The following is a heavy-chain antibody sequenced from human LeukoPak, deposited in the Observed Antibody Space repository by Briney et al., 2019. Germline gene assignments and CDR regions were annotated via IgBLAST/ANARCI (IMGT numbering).Heavy chain of an antibody. D-gene: IGHD5-12*01. J-gene: IGHJ5*02. V-gene: IGHV1-8*01. CDR3: ARGLYSGYDPNWFDP. Sequence: ASVKVSCKASGYTFTSYDINWVRQATGQGLEWMGWRNPNSGNTGYAQKFQGRVTMIRNTSISTAYMELSSLRSEDTAVYHCARGLYSGYDPNWFDPWGQGTLVTVSS. CDR2: RNPNSGNT. CDR1: GYTFTSYD.